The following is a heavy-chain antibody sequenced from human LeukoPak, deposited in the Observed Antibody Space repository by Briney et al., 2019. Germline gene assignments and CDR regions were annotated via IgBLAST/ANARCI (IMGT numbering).Heavy chain of an antibody. Sequence: GGSLRLSCAASGFTFSSYGMHWVRQAPGKGLEWVTVISFDGSYKYYADSVKGRFTISRDNSKDTLNLQMSSLRTEDTAVYYCASRTDTSYGFDIWGQGTMVTVSS. V-gene: IGHV3-30*19. CDR3: ASRTDTSYGFDI. CDR1: GFTFSSYG. D-gene: IGHD2/OR15-2a*01. CDR2: ISFDGSYK. J-gene: IGHJ3*02.